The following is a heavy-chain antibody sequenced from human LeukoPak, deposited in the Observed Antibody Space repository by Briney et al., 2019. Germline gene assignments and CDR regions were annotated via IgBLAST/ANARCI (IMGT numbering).Heavy chain of an antibody. CDR2: ISGSGGST. V-gene: IGHV3-23*01. CDR3: AKDIKVLLWFGGFDY. D-gene: IGHD3-10*01. CDR1: VFTSSSYA. Sequence: AGSLRLSSAASVFTSSSYAMSSVRHTPPKKLECVSAISGSGGSTYYADSVKGRFTISRDNSKNTLYLQMNSLRAEDTAVYYCAKDIKVLLWFGGFDYWGQGTLVTVSS. J-gene: IGHJ4*02.